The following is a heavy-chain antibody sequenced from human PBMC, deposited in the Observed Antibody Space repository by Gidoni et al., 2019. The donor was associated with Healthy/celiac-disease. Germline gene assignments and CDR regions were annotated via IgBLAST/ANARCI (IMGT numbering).Heavy chain of an antibody. CDR2: ISSSSSYI. CDR3: ARLVGEDLDY. J-gene: IGHJ4*02. CDR1: GLTFSSYS. V-gene: IGHV3-21*01. D-gene: IGHD3-16*01. Sequence: EVQLVESGGGLVKPGGSLRLSCAASGLTFSSYSMNWVRKAPGKGLEWVSSISSSSSYIYYADSVKGRFTISRDNAKNSLYLQMNSLRAEDTAVYYCARLVGEDLDYWGQGTLVTVSS.